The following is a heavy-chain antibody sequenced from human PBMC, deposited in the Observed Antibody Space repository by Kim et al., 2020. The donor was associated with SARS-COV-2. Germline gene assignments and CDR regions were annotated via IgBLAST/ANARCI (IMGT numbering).Heavy chain of an antibody. V-gene: IGHV1-3*01. Sequence: ASVKVSCKASGYTFTSYAMHWVRQAPGQRLEWMGWINAGNGNTKYSQKFQGRVTITRDTSASTAYMELSSLRSEDTAVYYCARGELPLRWFPAGHWFDPWGQGTLATVSS. J-gene: IGHJ5*02. CDR1: GYTFTSYA. CDR2: INAGNGNT. D-gene: IGHD4-17*01. CDR3: ARGELPLRWFPAGHWFDP.